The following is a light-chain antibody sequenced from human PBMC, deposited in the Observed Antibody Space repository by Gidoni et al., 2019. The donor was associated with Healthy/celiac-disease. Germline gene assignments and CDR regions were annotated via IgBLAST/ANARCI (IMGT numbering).Light chain of an antibody. CDR1: QSVSSY. Sequence: EIVLTHSPATLSLSPGERATLSCRASQSVSSYLAWYQQKPGQAPRLLIYDASNRATGIPARFSGSGSGTDFTLTISSLEPEDFAVYYCQQRSTGALTFGGGTKVEIK. J-gene: IGKJ4*01. V-gene: IGKV3-11*01. CDR2: DAS. CDR3: QQRSTGALT.